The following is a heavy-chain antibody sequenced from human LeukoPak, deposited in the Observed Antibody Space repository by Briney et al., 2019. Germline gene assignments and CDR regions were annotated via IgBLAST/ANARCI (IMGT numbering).Heavy chain of an antibody. CDR2: ISSSSSYI. J-gene: IGHJ6*03. D-gene: IGHD5/OR15-5a*01. CDR3: ARPPALYAYMDV. CDR1: GFTFSSYW. V-gene: IGHV3-21*01. Sequence: PGGSLRLSCAASGFTFSSYWMSWVRQAPGKGLEWVSSISSSSSYIYYADSVKGRFTISRDNAKNSLYLQMNSLRAEDTAVYYCARPPALYAYMDVWGKGTTVTVSS.